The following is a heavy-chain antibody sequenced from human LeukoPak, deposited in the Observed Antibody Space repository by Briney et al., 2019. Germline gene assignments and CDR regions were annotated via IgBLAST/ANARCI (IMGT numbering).Heavy chain of an antibody. Sequence: PSETLSLTCTVSGGSISSYYWSWIRQPAGKGLEWIGHIYNSGSTNYNPSLKGRVTMSVATSKNQFSLHLSSVTAEDTAVYYCAKNYDSGGGVPYALDVWGRGTTVTVSS. CDR2: IYNSGST. CDR3: AKNYDSGGGVPYALDV. J-gene: IGHJ6*02. CDR1: GGSISSYY. V-gene: IGHV4-4*07. D-gene: IGHD3-10*01.